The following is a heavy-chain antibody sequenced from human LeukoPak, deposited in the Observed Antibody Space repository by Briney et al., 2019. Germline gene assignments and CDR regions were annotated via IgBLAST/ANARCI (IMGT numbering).Heavy chain of an antibody. Sequence: PGRSLRLSCAASGFTFSSYGMHWVRQAPGKGLEWVAVISYDGSNKYYADSVKGRFTISRDNSKNTLYLQMNSLRAEDMAVYYCARANVVTASDYWGQGTLVTVAS. CDR1: GFTFSSYG. CDR2: ISYDGSNK. V-gene: IGHV3-30*03. J-gene: IGHJ4*02. CDR3: ARANVVTASDY. D-gene: IGHD2-21*02.